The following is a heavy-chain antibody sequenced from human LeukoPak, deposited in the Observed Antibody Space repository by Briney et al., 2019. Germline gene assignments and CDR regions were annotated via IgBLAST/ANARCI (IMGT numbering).Heavy chain of an antibody. Sequence: GGSLRLSCAASGFPFSDYYMSWIRQAPGKGLEWVSYISGGSHIYYADSVKGRFTISRDNAKNSLFLQMNSLRAEDTAVYYCARVGIIVAAGTSDYWGQGTLVTVSS. V-gene: IGHV3-11*01. CDR1: GFPFSDYY. CDR3: ARVGIIVAAGTSDY. J-gene: IGHJ4*02. CDR2: ISGGSHI. D-gene: IGHD6-13*01.